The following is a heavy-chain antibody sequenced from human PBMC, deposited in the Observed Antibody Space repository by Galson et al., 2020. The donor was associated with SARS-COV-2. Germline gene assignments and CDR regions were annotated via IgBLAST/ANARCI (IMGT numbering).Heavy chain of an antibody. D-gene: IGHD2-15*01. Sequence: GGSLRLSCAASRFTFSTYAMSWVRQPPGTWLGCVSSNTGGGGSTYYADSVKGRFTISRDNSKNTLYLQMKSLRAEDTAVYYCAKGLAPVVVAATVDYWGQGTLVTVSS. CDR2: NTGGGGST. CDR3: AKGLAPVVVAATVDY. J-gene: IGHJ4*02. V-gene: IGHV3-23*01. CDR1: RFTFSTYA.